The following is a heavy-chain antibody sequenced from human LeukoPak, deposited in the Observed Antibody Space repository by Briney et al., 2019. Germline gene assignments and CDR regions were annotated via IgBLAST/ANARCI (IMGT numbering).Heavy chain of an antibody. CDR1: GLTLSSHS. Sequence: GGSLRLSCAASGLTLSSHSMNWVRQAPGKGREWVSYISSSSNNIYYADSVKGRFTIPRDNAKHSLFLKMNSLRDEDTSVYYRAEEVTVVTRGGLVFDYWGQGTLVTVSS. CDR3: AEEVTVVTRGGLVFDY. CDR2: ISSSSNNI. V-gene: IGHV3-48*02. J-gene: IGHJ4*02. D-gene: IGHD2-21*02.